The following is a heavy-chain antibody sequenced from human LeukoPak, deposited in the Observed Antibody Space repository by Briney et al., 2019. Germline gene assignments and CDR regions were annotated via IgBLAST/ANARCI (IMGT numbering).Heavy chain of an antibody. Sequence: SETLSLTCTVSGNSISSSSYYWVWIRQPPGKGLEWIGSINYYGKTYYNPSLKSRVTISIDTSKNQFSLKLTSVPAADTAVYYCAREGLGSGRGGDFDLWGRGTLVTVS. D-gene: IGHD2-15*01. CDR3: AREGLGSGRGGDFDL. CDR2: INYYGKT. V-gene: IGHV4-39*07. J-gene: IGHJ2*01. CDR1: GNSISSSSYY.